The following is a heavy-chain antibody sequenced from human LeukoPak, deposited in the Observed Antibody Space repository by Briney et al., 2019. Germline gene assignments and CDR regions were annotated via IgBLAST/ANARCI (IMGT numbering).Heavy chain of an antibody. V-gene: IGHV4-39*02. CDR2: IFESGST. D-gene: IGHD6-13*01. CDR1: GGPISSSSYY. CDR3: ARVSGIAAAGTFGY. Sequence: PSETLSLTCTVSGGPISSSSYYWGWIRQPPGKGLEWIGSIFESGSTYYNPSLKSRVTISVDTSKNEFSLKLSSVTAADTAVYYCARVSGIAAAGTFGYWGQGTLVTVSS. J-gene: IGHJ4*02.